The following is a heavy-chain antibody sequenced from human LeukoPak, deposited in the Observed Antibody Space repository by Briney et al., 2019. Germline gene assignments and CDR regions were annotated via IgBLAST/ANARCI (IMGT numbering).Heavy chain of an antibody. D-gene: IGHD6-13*01. J-gene: IGHJ4*02. CDR1: GFTFSNFA. CDR2: ISSSGGST. Sequence: GGSLRLSCAASGFTFSNFAMRWVRQAPGKGLEWVSGISSSGGSTYYADFVKGRFTVSRDNSKNTLYLQMSSMRAEDTAVYYCAKGLVRSTWYTLIDYWGQGTLVTVSS. CDR3: AKGLVRSTWYTLIDY. V-gene: IGHV3-23*01.